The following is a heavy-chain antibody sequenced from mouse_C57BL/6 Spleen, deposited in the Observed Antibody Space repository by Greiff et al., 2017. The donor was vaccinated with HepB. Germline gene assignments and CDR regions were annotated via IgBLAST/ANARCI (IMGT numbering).Heavy chain of an antibody. V-gene: IGHV1-55*01. J-gene: IGHJ1*03. CDR1: GYTFTSYW. CDR3: AREYFDV. Sequence: QVHVKQPGAELVKPGASVKMSCKASGYTFTSYWITWVKQRPGQGLEWIGDIYPGSGSTNYNEKFKSKATLTVDTSSSTAYMQLSSLTSEDSAVYYCAREYFDVWGTGTTVTVSS. CDR2: IYPGSGST.